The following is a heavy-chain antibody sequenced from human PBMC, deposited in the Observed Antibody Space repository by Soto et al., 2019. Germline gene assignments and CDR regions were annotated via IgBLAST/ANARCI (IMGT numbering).Heavy chain of an antibody. J-gene: IGHJ6*02. V-gene: IGHV4-34*01. Sequence: QVQLQQWGAGLLKPSETLSLTCAVYGGSFSGNYWSWIRQPPGKGLEWIGEINHSGSTNYNPSLKCRVTISLDTSKNKFSQKFSSVTSADTAVYYCARAPNNYDILTGYWRVMDVWGQGTTVTVSS. CDR1: GGSFSGNY. CDR2: INHSGST. CDR3: ARAPNNYDILTGYWRVMDV. D-gene: IGHD3-9*01.